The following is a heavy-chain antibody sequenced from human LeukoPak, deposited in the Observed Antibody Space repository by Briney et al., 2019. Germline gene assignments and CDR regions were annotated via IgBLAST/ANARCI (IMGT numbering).Heavy chain of an antibody. V-gene: IGHV3-49*04. CDR1: GFTISSYG. Sequence: GGSLRLSCAASGFTISSYGMNWVRQAPGKGLEWVGFIRSKAYGGAAEYAASVRGRFTISRDDSRSITYLQMNSLKTEDSAVYYCTRDGLHCSSSSCHPYYYYYVDVWGKGTTVTVSS. J-gene: IGHJ6*03. D-gene: IGHD2-2*01. CDR3: TRDGLHCSSSSCHPYYYYYVDV. CDR2: IRSKAYGGAA.